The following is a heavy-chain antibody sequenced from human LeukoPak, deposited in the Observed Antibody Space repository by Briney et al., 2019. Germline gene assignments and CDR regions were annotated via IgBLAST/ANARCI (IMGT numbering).Heavy chain of an antibody. V-gene: IGHV4-34*01. Sequence: SETLSLTCAVYGGSFSGYYWSWIRQPPGKGLEGIGEINHSGSTTYNPSLNSRATISVDTSKNQFSLKLSSVTAADTAVYYCARGPIVGATRGMDVWGQGTTVTVSS. D-gene: IGHD1-26*01. J-gene: IGHJ6*02. CDR2: INHSGST. CDR3: ARGPIVGATRGMDV. CDR1: GGSFSGYY.